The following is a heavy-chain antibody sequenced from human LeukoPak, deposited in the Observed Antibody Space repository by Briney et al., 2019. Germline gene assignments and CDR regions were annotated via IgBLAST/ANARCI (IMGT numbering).Heavy chain of an antibody. D-gene: IGHD3-16*01. CDR3: ARDFSGEWEQVTGWWLDP. CDR2: INPSGDFR. Sequence: APVKVSCKASGYTFGTHWMHWVRQAPGQGLEWMGIINPSGDFRSYAQKFKRRVTVTRDMSTRTVYMELSDLRPDDTAVYYCARDFSGEWEQVTGWWLDPWGQGTLVIVSS. J-gene: IGHJ5*02. CDR1: GYTFGTHW. V-gene: IGHV1-46*01.